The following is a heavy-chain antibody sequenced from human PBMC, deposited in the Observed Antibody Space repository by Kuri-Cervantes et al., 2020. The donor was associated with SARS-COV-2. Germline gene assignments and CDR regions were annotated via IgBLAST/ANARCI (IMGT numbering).Heavy chain of an antibody. D-gene: IGHD1-26*01. J-gene: IGHJ6*03. CDR1: GGSISSSSYY. Sequence: SETLSLTCTVSGGSISSSSYYWGWIRQPPGKGLEWIGSIYYSGSTYYNPSLKSRVTISVDTSKNQFSLKLSSVTAADTAVYYCARRVGATNWGYYYYYMDVWGKGTTVTVSS. V-gene: IGHV4-39*01. CDR3: ARRVGATNWGYYYYYMDV. CDR2: IYYSGST.